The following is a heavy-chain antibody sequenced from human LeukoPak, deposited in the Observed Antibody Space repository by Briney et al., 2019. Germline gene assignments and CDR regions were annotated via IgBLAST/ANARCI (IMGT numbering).Heavy chain of an antibody. J-gene: IGHJ6*03. CDR3: ANGMAAAGNFLLRDYYYFMDV. CDR1: VFTLNNYT. CDR2: ITGSVDST. V-gene: IGHV3-23*01. Sequence: GGSLRLSCAASVFTLNNYTMAWVPQAPGKGVECVSSITGSVDSTYYADSLKGRFIISRDNSKSTLYLQMIRLRAGDSALYYCANGMAAAGNFLLRDYYYFMDVWGKGTTVTVSS. D-gene: IGHD6-13*01.